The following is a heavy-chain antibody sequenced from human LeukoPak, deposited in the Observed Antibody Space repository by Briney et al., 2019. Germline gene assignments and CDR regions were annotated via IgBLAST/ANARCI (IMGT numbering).Heavy chain of an antibody. D-gene: IGHD6-13*01. CDR1: GGTFSSYA. Sequence: TSVKVSCKASGGTFSSYAISWVRQAPGQGLEWMGGIIPIFGTANYAQKFQGRVTITADESTSTAYMELSSLRSEDTAVYYCARDREQLVTDHDAFDIWGQGTMVTVSS. CDR3: ARDREQLVTDHDAFDI. J-gene: IGHJ3*02. V-gene: IGHV1-69*13. CDR2: IIPIFGTA.